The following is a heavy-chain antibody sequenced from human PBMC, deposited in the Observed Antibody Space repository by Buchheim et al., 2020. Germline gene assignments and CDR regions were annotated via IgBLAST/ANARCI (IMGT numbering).Heavy chain of an antibody. D-gene: IGHD1-26*01. CDR1: GGSISSYY. Sequence: QVQLQESGPGLVKPSETLSLTCTVSGGSISSYYWSWIRQPPGKGLEWIGYIYYSGSTNYNPSLKSRVTISVETSKNQFSLKLSSVTAADTAVYYCARGHSGSYYRFDYWGQGTL. CDR2: IYYSGST. J-gene: IGHJ4*02. V-gene: IGHV4-59*01. CDR3: ARGHSGSYYRFDY.